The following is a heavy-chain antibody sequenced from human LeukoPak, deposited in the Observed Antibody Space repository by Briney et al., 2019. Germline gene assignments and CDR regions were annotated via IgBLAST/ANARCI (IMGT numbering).Heavy chain of an antibody. CDR1: GGSISSYY. J-gene: IGHJ5*02. CDR2: GST. CDR3: ARGSSWHRGWFDP. V-gene: IGHV4-4*09. D-gene: IGHD6-13*01. Sequence: SETLSLTCTVSGGSISSYYWSWIRQPPGKGLEWICGSTNYNPSLKSRVTISIDTSNTQFSLKLSSVPAADTAVYYCARGSSWHRGWFDPWGQGTLVTVSS.